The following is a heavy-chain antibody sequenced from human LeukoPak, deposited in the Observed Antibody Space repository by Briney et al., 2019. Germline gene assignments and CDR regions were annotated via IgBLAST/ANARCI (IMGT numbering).Heavy chain of an antibody. J-gene: IGHJ4*02. CDR1: GDSIGSYY. D-gene: IGHD5-18*01. CDR2: IYYSGST. V-gene: IGHV4-59*01. Sequence: PSETLSLTCTLSGDSIGSYYWNWIRQPPGKGLEWIGKIYYSGSTNYNPYLKSRVTISIDTSKNQFSLKLTSVSAADTAVYYCARAGDIAMAYPAYFDYWGQGTPVTVSS. CDR3: ARAGDIAMAYPAYFDY.